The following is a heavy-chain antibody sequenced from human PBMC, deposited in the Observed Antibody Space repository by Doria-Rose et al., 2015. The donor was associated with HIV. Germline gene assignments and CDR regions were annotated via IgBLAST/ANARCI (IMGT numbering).Heavy chain of an antibody. J-gene: IGHJ4*02. D-gene: IGHD6-13*01. CDR1: GVSLSSPGMG. CDR3: ARIKSSRWYHKYYFDF. CDR2: IFSDDER. V-gene: IGHV2-26*01. Sequence: QITLKESGPVLVKPTETLTLTCTVSGVSLSSPGMGVSRIRQPPGKALEWLANIFSDDERSYTTSLQSRLTISRGTSKSQVVLTMTDMDPVDTATYYCARIKSSRWYHKYYFDFWGQGTLVIVSA.